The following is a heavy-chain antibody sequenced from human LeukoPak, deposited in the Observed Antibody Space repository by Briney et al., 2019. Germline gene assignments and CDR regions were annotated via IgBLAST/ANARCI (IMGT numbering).Heavy chain of an antibody. V-gene: IGHV1-18*01. D-gene: IGHD3-3*01. CDR2: ISAYNGNT. CDR3: ARDRGMSIFGVAAPFDY. CDR1: GYTFTSYG. J-gene: IGHJ4*02. Sequence: ASVKVSCKASGYTFTSYGISWVRQAPGQGLEWMGWISAYNGNTNYAQKLQGRVTMTTDTSTSTAYMELRSLRSDDTAVYYCARDRGMSIFGVAAPFDYWGQGALVTVSS.